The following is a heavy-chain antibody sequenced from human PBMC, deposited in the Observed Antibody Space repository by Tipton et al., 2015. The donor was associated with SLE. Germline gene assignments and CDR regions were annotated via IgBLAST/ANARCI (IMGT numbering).Heavy chain of an antibody. CDR2: IYYSGST. CDR1: GGSISSYY. J-gene: IGHJ4*02. Sequence: TLSLTCTVSGGSISSYYWSWIRQPPGKGLEWIGYIYYSGSTYYNPSLKSRVTISVDTSKNQFSLKLSSVTAADTAVYYCARDPSRYSGSQSPFDYWGQGTLVTVSS. D-gene: IGHD1-26*01. CDR3: ARDPSRYSGSQSPFDY. V-gene: IGHV4-59*12.